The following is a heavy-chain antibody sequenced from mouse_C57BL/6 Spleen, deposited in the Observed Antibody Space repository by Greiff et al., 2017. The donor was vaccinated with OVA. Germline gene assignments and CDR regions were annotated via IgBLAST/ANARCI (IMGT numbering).Heavy chain of an antibody. CDR3: AREGDYGYYAMDY. Sequence: VQLQQSGAELARPGASVKMSCKASGYTFTSYTMHWVKQRPGQGLEWIGYINPSSGYTKYNQKFKDKATLTADKSSSTAYMPLSSLTSEDSAVYYCAREGDYGYYAMDYWGQGTSVTVSS. J-gene: IGHJ4*01. CDR2: INPSSGYT. V-gene: IGHV1-4*01. D-gene: IGHD2-4*01. CDR1: GYTFTSYT.